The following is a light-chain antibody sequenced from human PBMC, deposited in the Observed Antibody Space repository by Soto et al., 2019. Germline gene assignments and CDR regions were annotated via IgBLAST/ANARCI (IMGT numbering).Light chain of an antibody. CDR2: EVS. Sequence: QSALAQPASVSGSPGQSITISCTGTSRDVGGYNDVSWYQQHPGKAPKLMIYEVSNRPSGFSNRFSGSKSGNTASLTISGLQAEDEADYYCSSYTTSSTHWVFGGGTKLTVL. CDR3: SSYTTSSTHWV. V-gene: IGLV2-14*01. CDR1: SRDVGGYND. J-gene: IGLJ3*02.